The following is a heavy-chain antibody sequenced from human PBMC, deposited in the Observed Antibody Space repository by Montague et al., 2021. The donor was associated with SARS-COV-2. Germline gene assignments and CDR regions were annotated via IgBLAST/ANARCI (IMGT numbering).Heavy chain of an antibody. CDR3: AKLRDGVVPSPILGVGPYFSYYYMDV. D-gene: IGHD3-10*01. CDR1: GGSFSGYY. V-gene: IGHV4-34*01. Sequence: SETLSLTCAVHGGSFSGYYWNWIRQPPGKGLEWIGEINHGGSTNYNPSLKSRPTISTDTSKNQFSLKLTSVAAADTAVYYCAKLRDGVVPSPILGVGPYFSYYYMDVGGRGTPVTVSS. J-gene: IGHJ6*03. CDR2: INHGGST.